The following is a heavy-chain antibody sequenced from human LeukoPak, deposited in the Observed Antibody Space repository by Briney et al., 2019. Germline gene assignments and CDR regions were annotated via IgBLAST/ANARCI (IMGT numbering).Heavy chain of an antibody. J-gene: IGHJ6*03. CDR3: ARLLQGPHPRYYYYCMDV. CDR2: IYTSGST. Sequence: LETLSLTCTVSGGSISSYYWSWIRQPAGKGLEWIGRIYTSGSTNYNPSLKSRVTMSVDTSKNQFSLKLSSVTAADTAVDYCARLLQGPHPRYYYYCMDVWGKGTTVTVS. V-gene: IGHV4-4*07. D-gene: IGHD2-21*02. CDR1: GGSISSYY.